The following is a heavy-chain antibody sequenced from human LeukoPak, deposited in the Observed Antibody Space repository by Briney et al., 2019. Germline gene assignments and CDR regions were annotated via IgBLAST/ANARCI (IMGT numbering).Heavy chain of an antibody. V-gene: IGHV3-7*01. CDR1: GFTFSSYW. CDR2: IKQDGSEK. CDR3: ASSSYSSSSS. J-gene: IGHJ5*02. D-gene: IGHD6-6*01. Sequence: GGSLRLSCAASGFTFSSYWMSWVRQAPGKGLEWVANIKQDGSEKYYVDSVKGRFTISRDNAENSVFLQMNSLRAEDTALYYCASSSYSSSSSWGQGTLVTVSS.